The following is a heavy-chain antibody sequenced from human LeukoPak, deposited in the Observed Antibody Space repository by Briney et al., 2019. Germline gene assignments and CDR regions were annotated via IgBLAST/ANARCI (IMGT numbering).Heavy chain of an antibody. CDR3: AKDMWFDP. V-gene: IGHV3-23*01. Sequence: PGGSLRLSCAASGFTFSSYAMSWVRQAPGKGLEWVSSISGSGVTTYYADSVKGRFTISRDNSKNTLYLQMDSLRVDDTAIYYCAKDMWFDPWGQGTLVTVSS. CDR1: GFTFSSYA. J-gene: IGHJ5*02. CDR2: ISGSGVTT.